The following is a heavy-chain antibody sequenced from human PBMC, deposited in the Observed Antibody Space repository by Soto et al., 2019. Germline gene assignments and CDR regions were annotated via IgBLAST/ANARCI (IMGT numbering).Heavy chain of an antibody. Sequence: QLQLQESGPGLVKPSETLSLTCTVYGGSISSSSYYWGWIRQPPGKGLEWIGSIYYSGSTYYNPSLKSRVTISVDTSKNQFSLKLSSVTAADTAVYYCARHGAPRWLQCYFDYWGQGTLVTVSS. J-gene: IGHJ4*02. D-gene: IGHD5-12*01. CDR3: ARHGAPRWLQCYFDY. V-gene: IGHV4-39*01. CDR1: GGSISSSSYY. CDR2: IYYSGST.